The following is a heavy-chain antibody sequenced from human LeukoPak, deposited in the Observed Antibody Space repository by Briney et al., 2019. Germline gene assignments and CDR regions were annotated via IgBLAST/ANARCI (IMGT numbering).Heavy chain of an antibody. V-gene: IGHV1-18*01. J-gene: IGHJ3*02. Sequence: GASVKVSCKASGYTFTGYGISWVRQAPGQGLEWMGWISAYNGNTNYAQKLQGRVTMTTDTSTSTAYMELRSLRSDDTAVYYCARGSQWEPLDDAFDIWGQGTMVTVSS. CDR2: ISAYNGNT. CDR3: ARGSQWEPLDDAFDI. D-gene: IGHD1-26*01. CDR1: GYTFTGYG.